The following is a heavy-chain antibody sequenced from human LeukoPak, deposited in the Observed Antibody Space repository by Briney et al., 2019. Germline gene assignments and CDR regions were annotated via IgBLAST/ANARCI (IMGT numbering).Heavy chain of an antibody. CDR3: AKGAEIDH. J-gene: IGHJ4*02. CDR1: GFNFNNFA. V-gene: IGHV3-23*01. CDR2: MTGPADTT. Sequence: GRCLRLSCAASGFNFNNFAMSWVRQAPGKGPEWLSAMTGPADTTYYAESVKGRFTISRDYSKSMVYLQMNSLRVEDTAIYYCAKGAEIDHWGQGTLVTVSS.